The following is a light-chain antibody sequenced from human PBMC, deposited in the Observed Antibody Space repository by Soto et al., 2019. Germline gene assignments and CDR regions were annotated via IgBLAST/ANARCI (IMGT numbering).Light chain of an antibody. V-gene: IGLV2-14*01. Sequence: QSALTQPASVSGSPGQSITISCTGTSSDVGGYNYVSWYQQHPGKAPKLMIYAVTDRPSGVSSRFSGSKSGNTASLTISGLQAEDEADYYCCSYAGSSRVFGGGTKVTVL. CDR3: CSYAGSSRV. J-gene: IGLJ3*02. CDR2: AVT. CDR1: SSDVGGYNY.